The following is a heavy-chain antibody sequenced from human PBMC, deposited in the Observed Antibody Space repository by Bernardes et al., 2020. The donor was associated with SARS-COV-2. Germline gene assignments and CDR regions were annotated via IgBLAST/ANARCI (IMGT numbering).Heavy chain of an antibody. CDR2: IYYSGST. CDR1: GGSISSGDYY. V-gene: IGHV4-30-4*01. D-gene: IGHD3-3*01. CDR3: ARDALGSITIFGVVTRHGMDV. J-gene: IGHJ6*02. Sequence: LSLTCTVSGGSISSGDYYWSWIRQPPGKGLEWIGYIYYSGSTYYNPSLKSRVTISVDTSKNQFSLKLSSVTAADTAVYYCARDALGSITIFGVVTRHGMDVWGQGTTVTVSS.